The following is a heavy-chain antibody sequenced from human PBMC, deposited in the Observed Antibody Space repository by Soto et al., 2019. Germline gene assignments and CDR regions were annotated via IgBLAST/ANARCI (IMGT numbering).Heavy chain of an antibody. CDR1: GYSFTSYW. CDR2: IDPSDSYT. D-gene: IGHD4-17*01. J-gene: IGHJ6*02. Sequence: GESLKISCKGSGYSFTSYWISWVRQMPGKGLEWMGRIDPSDSYTNYSPSFQGHVTISADKSISTAYLQWSSLKASDTAMYYRARHPYGDYDYGMDVWGQGTTVTVSS. V-gene: IGHV5-10-1*01. CDR3: ARHPYGDYDYGMDV.